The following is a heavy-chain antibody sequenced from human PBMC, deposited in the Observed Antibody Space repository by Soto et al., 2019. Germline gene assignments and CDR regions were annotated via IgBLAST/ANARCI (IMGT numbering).Heavy chain of an antibody. CDR3: ARGYDILTCHYMHDYYYYVIDV. D-gene: IGHD3-9*01. CDR2: ISYIGST. Sequence: SETLSLTCTVSGGSISSYYWSWIRQPPGKGLEWIGYISYIGSTKYNPSLKSRVTMSVDTSKNQFSLKLTSVTAADSAIYYCARGYDILTCHYMHDYYYYVIDVRAQRTTVPVSS. J-gene: IGHJ6*02. CDR1: GGSISSYY. V-gene: IGHV4-59*01.